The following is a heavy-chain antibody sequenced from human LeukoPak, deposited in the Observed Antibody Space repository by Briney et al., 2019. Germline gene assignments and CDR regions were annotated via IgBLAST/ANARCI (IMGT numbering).Heavy chain of an antibody. V-gene: IGHV4-39*01. CDR2: IFYSGTT. CDR1: GGSISSNNYS. CDR3: ARRYDYYGSGSYFDY. D-gene: IGHD3-10*01. J-gene: IGHJ4*02. Sequence: PSETLSLTCAVSGGSISSNNYSWGWIRQPPGKGLEWIGTIFYSGTTYRNPSLKSRITMSADTSKDQFSLTLSSVTAADTGVYCCARRYDYYGSGSYFDYWGQGLLVTVSS.